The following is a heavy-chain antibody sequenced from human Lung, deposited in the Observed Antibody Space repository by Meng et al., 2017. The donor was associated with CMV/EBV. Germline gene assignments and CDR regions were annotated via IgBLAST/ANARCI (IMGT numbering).Heavy chain of an antibody. V-gene: IGHV3-11*01. CDR1: GFTFSDYY. Sequence: SCTVSGFTFSDYYMNWIRQAPGKGLQWVSYISSNGRTAHYADSVKGRFTISRDNAKNSLFLQMDSLSAEDTAVYYCAREAATVSYRWGQGTLVTVSS. D-gene: IGHD3-9*01. CDR2: ISSNGRTA. CDR3: AREAATVSYR. J-gene: IGHJ4*02.